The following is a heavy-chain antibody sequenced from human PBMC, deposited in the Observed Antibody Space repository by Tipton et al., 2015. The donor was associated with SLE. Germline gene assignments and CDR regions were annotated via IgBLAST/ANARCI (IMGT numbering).Heavy chain of an antibody. CDR3: ARRLMTMIVPTWHFDL. V-gene: IGHV4-34*01. J-gene: IGHJ2*01. CDR2: VSHSANT. Sequence: TLSLTCAVYGGYFSGYYWSWIRQPPGKGLEWIGEVSHSANTNYNPSLKSRVTISVDTSKNQFSLKLSSVTAADTAVYFCARRLMTMIVPTWHFDLWGRGTLVTVSS. CDR1: GGYFSGYY. D-gene: IGHD3-22*01.